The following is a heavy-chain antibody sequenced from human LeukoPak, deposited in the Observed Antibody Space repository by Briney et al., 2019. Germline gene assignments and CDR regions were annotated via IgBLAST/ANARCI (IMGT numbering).Heavy chain of an antibody. D-gene: IGHD3-3*01. CDR3: ARDSAFWSGYPYYYYYMDV. V-gene: IGHV4-61*02. CDR2: IYTSGST. J-gene: IGHJ6*03. CDR1: GGSISSGSYY. Sequence: SQTLSLTCTVSGGSISSGSYYWSWIRQPAGKGLEWIGRIYTSGSTNYNPSLKSRVTISVDTSKNQFSLKLSSVTAADTAVYYCARDSAFWSGYPYYYYYMDVWGKGTTVTVSS.